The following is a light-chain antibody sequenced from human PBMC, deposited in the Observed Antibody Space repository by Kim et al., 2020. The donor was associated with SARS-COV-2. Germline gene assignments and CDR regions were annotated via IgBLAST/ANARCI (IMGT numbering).Light chain of an antibody. CDR1: QSLLHSNGYNY. CDR3: MQVLQPPYT. CDR2: LGS. V-gene: IGKV2-28*01. J-gene: IGKJ2*01. Sequence: DIVMTQSPVSLPVTPGEPASISCRSSQSLLHSNGYNYLDWYLQKPGQSPQLLIYLGSNRASGVPDRFSGSGSGTDFTLKISRVEAEDLGVYYCMQVLQPPYTFGQGTKLGIK.